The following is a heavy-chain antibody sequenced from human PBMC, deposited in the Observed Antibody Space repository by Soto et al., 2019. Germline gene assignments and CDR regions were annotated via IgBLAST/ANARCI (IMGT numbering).Heavy chain of an antibody. CDR1: GFTFSSYG. V-gene: IGHV3-33*01. CDR2: IWYDGSNK. J-gene: IGHJ4*02. CDR3: ARDFKAGSGSYFGLAY. D-gene: IGHD3-10*01. Sequence: GGSLRLSCAASGFTFSSYGMHWVRQAPGKGLEWVAVIWYDGSNKYYADSVKGRFTISRDNSKNTLYLQMNSLRAEDTAVYYCARDFKAGSGSYFGLAYWGQGTLVTVSS.